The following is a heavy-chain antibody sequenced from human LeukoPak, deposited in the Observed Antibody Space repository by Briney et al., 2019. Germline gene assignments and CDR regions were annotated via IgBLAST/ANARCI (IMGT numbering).Heavy chain of an antibody. CDR2: IYYSGST. Sequence: SQTLSLTCTVSGGSISSYYWSWIRQPPGNGLEWIGYIYYSGSTNYNPSLKSRVTISVDTSKNQFSLKLSSVTAADTAVYYCARSIGGNSANWHFDLWGRGTLVTVSS. D-gene: IGHD4-23*01. CDR1: GGSISSYY. V-gene: IGHV4-59*01. CDR3: ARSIGGNSANWHFDL. J-gene: IGHJ2*01.